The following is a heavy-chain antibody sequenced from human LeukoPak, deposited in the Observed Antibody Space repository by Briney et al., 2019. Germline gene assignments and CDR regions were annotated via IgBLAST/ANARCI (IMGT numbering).Heavy chain of an antibody. D-gene: IGHD6-19*01. CDR2: INTDGSIT. J-gene: IGHJ4*02. CDR1: GFTFSSYW. Sequence: GGSLRLSCTASGFTFSSYWMHWVRQDAGKGLVWVSRINTDGSITSYADSVKGRFTVSRDNAKDTLYLQMNSLRADDTAVYYCARSSGWPDCWGQGTLVTVSS. CDR3: ARSSGWPDC. V-gene: IGHV3-74*01.